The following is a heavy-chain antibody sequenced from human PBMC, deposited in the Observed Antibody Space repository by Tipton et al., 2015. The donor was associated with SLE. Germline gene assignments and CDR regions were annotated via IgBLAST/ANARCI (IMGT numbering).Heavy chain of an antibody. D-gene: IGHD5-18*01. J-gene: IGHJ4*02. CDR2: IYYSGST. CDR3: ARAGYSYDSGYYFDH. V-gene: IGHV4-59*11. CDR1: GGSISSHY. Sequence: TLSLTCTVSGGSISSHYWSWIRQPPGKGLEWIGYIYYSGSTNYNPSLKSRVTISVDTSKNQFSLKLSSVTAADTAVYYCARAGYSYDSGYYFDHWGQGTLVTVSS.